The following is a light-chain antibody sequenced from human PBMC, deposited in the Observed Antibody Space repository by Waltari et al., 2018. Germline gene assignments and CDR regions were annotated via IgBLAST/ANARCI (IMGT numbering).Light chain of an antibody. J-gene: IGLJ2*01. Sequence: QPVLTPSASVSGSPGPSLTISCTGTSGDGGAAHYVPWYQQHPGKAPQLIIYDVSKRPSGVSNRISASKSGNTASLTISGLQAEDEAHYYCNSYTSSTNVVFGGGTKLTVL. CDR2: DVS. CDR3: NSYTSSTNVV. CDR1: SGDGGAAHY. V-gene: IGLV2-14*03.